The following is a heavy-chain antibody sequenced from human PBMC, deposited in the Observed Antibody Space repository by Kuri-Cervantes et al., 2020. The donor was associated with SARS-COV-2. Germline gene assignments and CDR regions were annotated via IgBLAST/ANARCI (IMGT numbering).Heavy chain of an antibody. J-gene: IGHJ6*02. CDR2: IYYSGST. Sequence: SETLSLTCTVSGGSISSYYWSWIRQPPGKGLEWIGYIYYSGSTNYNPSLKSRVTISVDTSKNQFSLKLSSVTAADTAVYYCARGKARYCSSTSCRLRYYYYGMDVWGQGTTVTVSS. D-gene: IGHD2-2*01. CDR3: ARGKARYCSSTSCRLRYYYYGMDV. CDR1: GGSISSYY. V-gene: IGHV4-59*08.